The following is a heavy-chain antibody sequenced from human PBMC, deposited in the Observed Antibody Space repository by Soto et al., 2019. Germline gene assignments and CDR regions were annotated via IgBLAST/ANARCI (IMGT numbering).Heavy chain of an antibody. CDR1: GGSISSGGYY. J-gene: IGHJ6*02. CDR2: IYYSGST. V-gene: IGHV4-31*03. D-gene: IGHD4-17*01. Sequence: SETLSLTCTVSGGSISSGGYYWSWIHQHPGKGLEWIGYIYYSGSTYYNPSLKSRVTISVDTSKNQFSLKLSSVTAADTAVYYCARAKVRYGDYNYYYYGMDVWGQGTTVTVSS. CDR3: ARAKVRYGDYNYYYYGMDV.